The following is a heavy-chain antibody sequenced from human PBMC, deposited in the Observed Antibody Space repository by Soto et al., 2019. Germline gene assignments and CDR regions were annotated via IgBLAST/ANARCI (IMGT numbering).Heavy chain of an antibody. V-gene: IGHV3-30-3*01. J-gene: IGHJ3*02. CDR1: GFTFSSYA. CDR3: ARDRRTRGYSYGDAFDI. Sequence: GGSLRLSCAASGFTFSSYAMHWVRQAPGKGLEWVAVISYDGSNKYYADSVKGRFTISRDNSKNTLYLQMNSLRAEDTAVYYCARDRRTRGYSYGDAFDIWGQGTMVTVSS. CDR2: ISYDGSNK. D-gene: IGHD5-18*01.